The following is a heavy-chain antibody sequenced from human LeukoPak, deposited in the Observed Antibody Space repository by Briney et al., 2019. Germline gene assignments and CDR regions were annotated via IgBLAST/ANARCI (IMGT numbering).Heavy chain of an antibody. V-gene: IGHV4-39*01. CDR1: GGSVSSTTYY. CDR2: VYSGGGS. J-gene: IGHJ4*02. CDR3: VRHPVWGYDNSGYNRYYFDL. Sequence: SETLSLTCTVSGGSVSSTTYYWGWIRQPPGKGLEWIGSVYSGGGSYYNPSLKSRVTISVDTSKNQFSLKLSSVTAADTAMYYCVRHPVWGYDNSGYNRYYFDLWGQGTLVTVSS. D-gene: IGHD3-22*01.